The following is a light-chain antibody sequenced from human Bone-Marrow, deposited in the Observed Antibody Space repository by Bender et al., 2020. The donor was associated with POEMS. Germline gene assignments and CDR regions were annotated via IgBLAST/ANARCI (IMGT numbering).Light chain of an antibody. CDR2: DMS. Sequence: QSALTQPPSASGSPGQSVTISCSGTSSDVGDYSHVSWYQQHPGKAPKVMIYDMSTPPSRVPDRFSGSKSGTTASLTISELQDEDEADYFCCSYTNDYVIFGGGTKLTVL. J-gene: IGLJ2*01. CDR1: SSDVGDYSH. CDR3: CSYTNDYVI. V-gene: IGLV2-8*01.